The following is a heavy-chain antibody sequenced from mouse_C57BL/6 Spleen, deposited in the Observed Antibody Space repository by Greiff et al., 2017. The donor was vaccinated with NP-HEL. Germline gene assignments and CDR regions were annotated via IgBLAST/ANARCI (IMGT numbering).Heavy chain of an antibody. CDR1: GYTFTDYN. D-gene: IGHD2-3*01. CDR3: ARFYDGYYGYFDV. CDR2: INPNNGGT. V-gene: IGHV1-22*01. J-gene: IGHJ1*03. Sequence: DVQLQESGPELVKPGASVKMSCKASGYTFTDYNMHWVKQSHGKSLEWIGYINPNNGGTSYNQKFKGKATLTVNKSSSTAYMELRSLTSEDSAVYYCARFYDGYYGYFDVWGTGTTVTVSS.